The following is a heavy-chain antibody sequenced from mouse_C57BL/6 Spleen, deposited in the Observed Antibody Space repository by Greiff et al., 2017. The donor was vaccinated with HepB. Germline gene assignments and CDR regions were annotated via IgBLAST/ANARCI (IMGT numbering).Heavy chain of an antibody. V-gene: IGHV1-72*01. J-gene: IGHJ1*01. CDR1: GNSFTSYR. D-gene: IGHD5-2*01. Sequence: QVQLQQSGAELVMPVAPLKLPCKASGNSFTSYRMHWVMRRPGPGLEWIGRIDPNSGGTKYNEKFKSKATLTVDKPSSTAYMQLSSLTSGDSAVYDYARDEYAGYTDVWGEGTPVT. CDR2: IDPNSGGT. CDR3: ARDEYAGYTDV.